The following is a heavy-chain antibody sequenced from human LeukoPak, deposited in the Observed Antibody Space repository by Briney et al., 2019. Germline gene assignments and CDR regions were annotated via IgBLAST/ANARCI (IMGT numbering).Heavy chain of an antibody. CDR3: ARIPPTVRTILGALIQSYFDY. D-gene: IGHD3-3*01. V-gene: IGHV4-39*07. J-gene: IGHJ4*02. CDR1: GGSISSSSYY. Sequence: SETLSLTCTVSGGSISSSSYYWGWIRQPPGKGLEWIGSIYYSGSTYYNPSLKSRVTISVDTSKNQFSLKLSSVTAADTAVYYCARIPPTVRTILGALIQSYFDYWGQGTLVTVSS. CDR2: IYYSGST.